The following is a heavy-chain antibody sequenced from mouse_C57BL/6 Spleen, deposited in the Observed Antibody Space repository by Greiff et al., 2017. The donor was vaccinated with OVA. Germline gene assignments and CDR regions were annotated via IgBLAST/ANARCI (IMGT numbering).Heavy chain of an antibody. CDR1: GYTFTSYW. Sequence: QVQLQQPGAELVMPGASVKLSCKASGYTFTSYWMHWVKQRPGQGLEWIGEIDPSDSYTNYNQKFKGKSTFTVDKSSSTAYMQLSSLTSEDSAVYYCARSDSNYGYFDVWGTGTTVTVSS. J-gene: IGHJ1*03. D-gene: IGHD2-5*01. CDR3: ARSDSNYGYFDV. V-gene: IGHV1-69*01. CDR2: IDPSDSYT.